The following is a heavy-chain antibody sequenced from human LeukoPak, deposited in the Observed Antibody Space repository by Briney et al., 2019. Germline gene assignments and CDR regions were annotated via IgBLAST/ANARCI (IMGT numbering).Heavy chain of an antibody. Sequence: GASVKVSCKASGYTFTDYYIHWVRQAPGQGLEWMGWINPNSGGTNYAQKFQGRVTMTRDTSISTAYMELSRLRSDDTAVYYCARDRWHLYGMDVWGQGTTVTVSS. CDR3: ARDRWHLYGMDV. CDR1: GYTFTDYY. D-gene: IGHD5-24*01. V-gene: IGHV1-2*02. CDR2: INPNSGGT. J-gene: IGHJ6*02.